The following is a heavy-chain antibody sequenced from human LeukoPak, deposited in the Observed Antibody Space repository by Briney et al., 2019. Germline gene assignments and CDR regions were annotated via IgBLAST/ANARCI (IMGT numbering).Heavy chain of an antibody. J-gene: IGHJ6*03. V-gene: IGHV4-30-2*01. CDR1: GGSISSGGYS. CDR2: IYHSGST. Sequence: SETLSLTCAVSGGSISSGGYSWSWIRQPPGKGLEWIGYIYHSGSTYYNPSLKSRVTISVDRSKNQFSLKLSSVTAADTAVYYCARDRSSTSMDVWGKGTTVTVSS. CDR3: ARDRSSTSMDV. D-gene: IGHD2-2*01.